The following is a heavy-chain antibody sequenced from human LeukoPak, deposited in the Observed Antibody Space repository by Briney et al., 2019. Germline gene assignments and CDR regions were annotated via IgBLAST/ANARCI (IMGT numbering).Heavy chain of an antibody. CDR2: NSGSGGST. V-gene: IGHV3-23*01. CDR3: ARDWSYFDY. J-gene: IGHJ4*02. Sequence: PGGSLRLSCAASGFTFNTYAMSWVRQAPGKGLEWVSSNSGSGGSTYYADSVEGRFTISRDNAKNTLSLQMNSLRAEDTAVYYCARDWSYFDYWGQGTLVTVSS. D-gene: IGHD3-3*01. CDR1: GFTFNTYA.